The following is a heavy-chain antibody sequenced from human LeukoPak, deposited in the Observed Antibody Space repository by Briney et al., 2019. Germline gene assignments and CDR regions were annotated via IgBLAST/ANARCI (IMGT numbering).Heavy chain of an antibody. Sequence: PSETLSLTCTVSGGSICSSSYYWGWIRQPPGKGLEWIGSIYYSGRTYYNPSLKSRVTISVDTSQNQFALKLSSVTAADTAVYYCASMDSAMALGYWGQGTLVTVSS. D-gene: IGHD5-18*01. CDR2: IYYSGRT. CDR1: GGSICSSSYY. J-gene: IGHJ4*02. V-gene: IGHV4-39*01. CDR3: ASMDSAMALGY.